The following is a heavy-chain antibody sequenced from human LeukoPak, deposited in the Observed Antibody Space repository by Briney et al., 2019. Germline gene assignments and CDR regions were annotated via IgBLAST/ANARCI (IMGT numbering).Heavy chain of an antibody. V-gene: IGHV3-15*01. CDR3: ARDYRHSGSDEPF. CDR1: GFTFSVTW. CDR2: FKSKAAGGTT. J-gene: IGHJ4*02. Sequence: PGESLRLSCAASGFTFSVTWMGWVRQASGRGLEWVGRFKSKAAGGTTDYAAPVAGRFTISRDDSKNMLYLQTNSLKTEDTAVYYCARDYRHSGSDEPFWGQGTLVTVSS. D-gene: IGHD5-12*01.